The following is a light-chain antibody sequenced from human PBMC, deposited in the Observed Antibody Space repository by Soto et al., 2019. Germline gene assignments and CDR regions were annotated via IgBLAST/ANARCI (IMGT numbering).Light chain of an antibody. Sequence: DIQITQSPSTLSASVGDRVSITVRASQTINSWLAWYQQKPGKAPKLLIYDVSNLESGDPSRFSGSGSGTEFTLTISSLQPDDFATYYCQQYNTFWTFGQGTKVDI. CDR1: QTINSW. CDR2: DVS. V-gene: IGKV1-5*01. J-gene: IGKJ1*01. CDR3: QQYNTFWT.